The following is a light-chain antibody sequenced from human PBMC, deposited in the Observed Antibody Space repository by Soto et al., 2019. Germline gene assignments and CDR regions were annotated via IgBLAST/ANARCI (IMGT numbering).Light chain of an antibody. CDR1: QSISSW. Sequence: DIQMTQSPSTLSASVGDRVTITCRASQSISSWLAWYQQKPGKAPKLLIYKASSLESGVPSRVSGSGSGTEFTLTSSSLQPDDFATYYCQQYNSYSWTFGQGTKVEIK. J-gene: IGKJ1*01. CDR2: KAS. V-gene: IGKV1-5*03. CDR3: QQYNSYSWT.